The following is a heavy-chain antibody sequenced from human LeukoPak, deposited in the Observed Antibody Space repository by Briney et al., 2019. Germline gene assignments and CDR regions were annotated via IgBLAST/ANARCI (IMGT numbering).Heavy chain of an antibody. J-gene: IGHJ5*02. V-gene: IGHV4-59*01. Sequence: SETLSLTCTVSGGSISSYYWSWIRQPPGKGLEWIGYIYYSGSTNYNPSLKSRVTISVDTSKNQFSLKPSSVTAADTAVYYCARGGSWFDPWGQGTLVTVSS. CDR3: ARGGSWFDP. CDR2: IYYSGST. D-gene: IGHD3-16*01. CDR1: GGSISSYY.